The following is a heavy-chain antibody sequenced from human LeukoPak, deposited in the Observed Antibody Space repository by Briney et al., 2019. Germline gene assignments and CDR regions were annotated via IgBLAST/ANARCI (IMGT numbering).Heavy chain of an antibody. V-gene: IGHV1-18*01. J-gene: IGHJ4*02. CDR1: GYTFTSYG. D-gene: IGHD1-26*01. CDR2: ISAYNGNT. CDR3: ARVVYGGSYPPGYYFDY. Sequence: ASVTVSCKASGYTFTSYGISWVRQAPGQGLEWMGWISAYNGNTNYAQKLQGRVTMTTDTSTSTAYMELRSLRSDDTAVYYCARVVYGGSYPPGYYFDYWGQGTLVTVSS.